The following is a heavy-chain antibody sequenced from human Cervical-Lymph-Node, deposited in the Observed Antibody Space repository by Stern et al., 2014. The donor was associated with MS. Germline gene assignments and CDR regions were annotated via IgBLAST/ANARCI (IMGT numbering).Heavy chain of an antibody. V-gene: IGHV3-21*01. Sequence: VQLVQSGGDLVKPGGSLRLSCEASGFTFSYYDMNWVRQAPGKGLEWVSSITSVSAYLYYADSVKGRFTISRDNAKNSLYLQMNSLRAEDTAVYYCARQDGYNLDYWGRGPLVTVSS. D-gene: IGHD5-24*01. CDR3: ARQDGYNLDY. CDR2: ITSVSAYL. J-gene: IGHJ4*02. CDR1: GFTFSYYD.